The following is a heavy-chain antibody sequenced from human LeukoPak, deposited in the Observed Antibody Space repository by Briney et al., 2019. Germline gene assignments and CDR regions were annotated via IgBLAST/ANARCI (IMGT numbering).Heavy chain of an antibody. CDR1: GFTFSSYS. Sequence: GGSLRLSCAASGFTFSSYSMNWVRQAPGKGLEWVSSISSSSSYIYYADSVKGRFTISRDNAKNSLYLQMNSLRAEDTAVYYCARDYSRYSGYHGMDVWGQGTTVTVSS. CDR3: ARDYSRYSGYHGMDV. J-gene: IGHJ6*02. CDR2: ISSSSSYI. V-gene: IGHV3-21*01. D-gene: IGHD4-11*01.